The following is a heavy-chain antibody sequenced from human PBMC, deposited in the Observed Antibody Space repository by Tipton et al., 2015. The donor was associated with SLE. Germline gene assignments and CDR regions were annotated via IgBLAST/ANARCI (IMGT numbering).Heavy chain of an antibody. D-gene: IGHD2-15*01. Sequence: TLSLTCTGSGGSMSTYYWSWIRLPPGKGLEWIGYIYYSGGTSYNPSLNRRVTISVDTSRNQFSLKLTSVTAADSAVYYCVRYSQTNWHLDLWGRGSLVTVSS. V-gene: IGHV4-59*01. CDR3: VRYSQTNWHLDL. J-gene: IGHJ2*01. CDR1: GGSMSTYY. CDR2: IYYSGGT.